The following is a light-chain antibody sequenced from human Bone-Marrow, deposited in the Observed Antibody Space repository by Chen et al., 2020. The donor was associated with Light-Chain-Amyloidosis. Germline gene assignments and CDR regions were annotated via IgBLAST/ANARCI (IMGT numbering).Light chain of an antibody. V-gene: IGLV3-21*02. CDR2: DDT. CDR1: NIGSKS. Sequence: SYVVTQPPSVSVTPGQTARIPCGGNNIGSKSVNWYQQKPGQAPVLVVYDDTERPSGIPERISGSNSGNTATLTINRVEAGDEADYYCQLWDGSSDHYVFATGTKVTVL. CDR3: QLWDGSSDHYV. J-gene: IGLJ1*01.